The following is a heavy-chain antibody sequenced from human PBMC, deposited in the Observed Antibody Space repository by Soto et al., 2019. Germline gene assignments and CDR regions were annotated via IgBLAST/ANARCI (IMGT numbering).Heavy chain of an antibody. CDR1: RYSFTSYW. Sequence: RWESLTISCKGSRYSFTSYWIGLVRQMPGKGVVWMMSIYPADCDTRYCPPFQGEVTISADKSISTADLQGSSLKASDNAMYYYARFPGYRYAVGDYGMDVWGQGTTVTVSS. CDR2: IYPADCDT. CDR3: ARFPGYRYAVGDYGMDV. J-gene: IGHJ6*02. V-gene: IGHV5-51*01. D-gene: IGHD5-18*01.